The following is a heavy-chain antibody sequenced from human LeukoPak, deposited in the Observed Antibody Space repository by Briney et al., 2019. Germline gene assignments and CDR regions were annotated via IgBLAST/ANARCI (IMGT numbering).Heavy chain of an antibody. CDR2: IYYSGST. CDR3: ARLTTVTLFDY. CDR1: GGSISSYY. D-gene: IGHD4-17*01. J-gene: IGHJ4*02. Sequence: SETLSLTCTVSGGSISSYYWSWIRQPPGEGLEWIGYIYYSGSTNYNPSLKSRVTISVDTSKNQFSLKLSSVTAADTAVYYCARLTTVTLFDYWGQGTLVTVSS. V-gene: IGHV4-59*01.